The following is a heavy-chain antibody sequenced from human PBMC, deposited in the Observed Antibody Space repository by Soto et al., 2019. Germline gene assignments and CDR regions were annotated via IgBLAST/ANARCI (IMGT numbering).Heavy chain of an antibody. CDR3: AKDGGSSSWFEYFQY. Sequence: GASLRLSYGASGFTVSTNHMSWVRQAPGKGLEWVSAIYSGGSTCYADSVKGRFTISRDNSNNALYLQMNSLRAEDAAVYYCAKDGGSSSWFEYFQYWGQGSLVTVSS. D-gene: IGHD6-13*01. J-gene: IGHJ1*01. CDR1: GFTVSTNH. CDR2: IYSGGST. V-gene: IGHV3-66*01.